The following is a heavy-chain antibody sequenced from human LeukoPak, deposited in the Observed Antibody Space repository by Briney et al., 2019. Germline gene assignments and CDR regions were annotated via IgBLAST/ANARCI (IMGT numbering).Heavy chain of an antibody. J-gene: IGHJ4*02. D-gene: IGHD6-19*01. Sequence: ASVKVSCKASGYTFTGYYMHWVRQAPGQGLEWMGWINPNSGGTNYAQKFQGWVTMTRDTSISTAYMELSRLRSDDTAVYYCARELRPYSSGWYFEFDYWGQGALVTVSS. V-gene: IGHV1-2*04. CDR2: INPNSGGT. CDR1: GYTFTGYY. CDR3: ARELRPYSSGWYFEFDY.